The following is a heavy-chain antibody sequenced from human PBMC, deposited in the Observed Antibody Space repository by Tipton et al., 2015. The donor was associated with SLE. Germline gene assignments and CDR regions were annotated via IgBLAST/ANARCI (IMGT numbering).Heavy chain of an antibody. Sequence: TLSLTCAVYGGSFSGYYWSWIRQPAGKGLEWIGYIYTSGSTNYNPSLKSRVTISVDTSKNQFSLKLSSVTAADTAVYYCARVADYGDIHYFDYWGQGTLVTVSS. D-gene: IGHD4-17*01. CDR3: ARVADYGDIHYFDY. V-gene: IGHV4-4*09. J-gene: IGHJ4*02. CDR1: GGSFSGYY. CDR2: IYTSGST.